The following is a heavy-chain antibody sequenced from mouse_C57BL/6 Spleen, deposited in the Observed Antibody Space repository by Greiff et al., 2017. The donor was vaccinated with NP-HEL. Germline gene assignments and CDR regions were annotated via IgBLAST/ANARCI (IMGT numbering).Heavy chain of an antibody. J-gene: IGHJ2*01. V-gene: IGHV3-6*01. CDR2: ISYDGSN. CDR3: ARDRGIYDCGSVDY. CDR1: GYSITSGYY. D-gene: IGHD1-1*01. Sequence: EVQLQQSGPGLVKPSQSLSLTCSVTGYSITSGYYWNWIRQFPGNKLEWMGYISYDGSNNYNPSLKNRISITRDTSKNQFFLKLNSVTTEDTATYYCARDRGIYDCGSVDYWGQGTTLTVSS.